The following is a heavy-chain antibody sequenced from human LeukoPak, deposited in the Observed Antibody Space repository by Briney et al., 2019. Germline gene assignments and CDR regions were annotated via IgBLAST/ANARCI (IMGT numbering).Heavy chain of an antibody. Sequence: SETLSLTCAVYGGSFTGYYWTWIRQPPGKGLEWIGSIYYSGSTYYNPSLKSRVTISVDTSKNQFSLKLSSVTAADTAVYYCAQILYSSSWDYYFDYWGQGTLVTVSS. D-gene: IGHD6-6*01. V-gene: IGHV4-34*01. CDR2: IYYSGST. CDR3: AQILYSSSWDYYFDY. J-gene: IGHJ4*02. CDR1: GGSFTGYY.